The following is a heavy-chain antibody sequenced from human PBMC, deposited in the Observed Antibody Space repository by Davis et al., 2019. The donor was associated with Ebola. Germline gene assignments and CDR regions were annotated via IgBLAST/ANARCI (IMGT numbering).Heavy chain of an antibody. D-gene: IGHD2-2*02. J-gene: IGHJ6*02. V-gene: IGHV3-48*01. CDR1: GFTFSSYS. CDR2: ISSSNSTI. Sequence: GESLKISCAASGFTFSSYSMNWVRQAPGKGLEWVSYISSSNSTIYYADSVKGRFTISRDNAKNSLYLQMNSLRAEDTAVYYCATSGGYCSSTSCYSGGYYYYYGMDVWGQGTTVTVSS. CDR3: ATSGGYCSSTSCYSGGYYYYYGMDV.